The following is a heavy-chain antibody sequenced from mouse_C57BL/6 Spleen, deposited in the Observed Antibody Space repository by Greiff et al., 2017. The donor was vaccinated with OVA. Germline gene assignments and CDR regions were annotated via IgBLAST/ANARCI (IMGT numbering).Heavy chain of an antibody. CDR1: GYTFTSYW. J-gene: IGHJ2*01. D-gene: IGHD3-1*01. CDR2: IDPSDSYT. V-gene: IGHV1-69*01. Sequence: QVQLQQPVAELVMPGASVKLSCKASGYTFTSYWMHWVKQRPGQGLEWIGEIDPSDSYTNYNQTFKGKSTLTVDKSSSTAYMQISGLTSEDSAVYYCARSGETDCFDYWGQGTTLTVSS. CDR3: ARSGETDCFDY.